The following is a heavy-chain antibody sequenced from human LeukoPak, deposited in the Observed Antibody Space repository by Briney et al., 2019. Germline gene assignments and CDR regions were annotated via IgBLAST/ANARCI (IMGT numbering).Heavy chain of an antibody. J-gene: IGHJ3*02. Sequence: SETLSLTCTVSGGSISRYYWSWIRQPAGKGLEWIGRIYTSGSTNYNPSLKSRVTMSVDTSKNQFSLKLSSVTAADTAVYYCARDWTSGRHAFDIWGQGTMVTVSS. CDR1: GGSISRYY. CDR2: IYTSGST. CDR3: ARDWTSGRHAFDI. D-gene: IGHD3-10*01. V-gene: IGHV4-4*07.